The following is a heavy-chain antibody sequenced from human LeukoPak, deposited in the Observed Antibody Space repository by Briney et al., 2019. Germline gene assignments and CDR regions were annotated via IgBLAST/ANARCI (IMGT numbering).Heavy chain of an antibody. CDR2: ISDNGDST. CDR3: ARGSNYARKLGDYFDY. CDR1: GFTFSSYA. D-gene: IGHD4-11*01. V-gene: IGHV3-23*01. Sequence: GGSLRLSCAASGFTFSSYAMTWVRQAPGKGLEWVSGISDNGDSTHYADSVKGRFTISRDNSKSMLYLQMSSLRAEDTAVYYCARGSNYARKLGDYFDYWGQGTLVTVSS. J-gene: IGHJ4*02.